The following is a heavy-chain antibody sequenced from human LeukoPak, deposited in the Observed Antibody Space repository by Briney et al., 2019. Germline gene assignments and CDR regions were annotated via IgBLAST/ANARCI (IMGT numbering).Heavy chain of an antibody. CDR1: GFTFSSYE. CDR3: ARIRGVRELFPYYFGY. V-gene: IGHV3-48*03. J-gene: IGHJ4*02. CDR2: ISSSGSTI. Sequence: SGGSLRLSCAASGFTFSSYEMNWVRQAPGKGLEWVSYISSSGSTIYYADSVKGRFTISRDNAKNSLYLQMNSLRAEDTAVYYCARIRGVRELFPYYFGYWGQGTLVTVSS. D-gene: IGHD3-10*01.